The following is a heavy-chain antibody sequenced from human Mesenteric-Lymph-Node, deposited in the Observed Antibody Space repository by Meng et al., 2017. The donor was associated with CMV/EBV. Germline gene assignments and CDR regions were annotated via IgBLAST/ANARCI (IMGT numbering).Heavy chain of an antibody. V-gene: IGHV3-11*01. CDR2: ITSDSSDM. J-gene: IGHJ5*02. CDR1: GFTFSEYY. CDR3: ARDSDVDH. Sequence: GGSLRLSCAASGFTFSEYYMSWIRQVPGKGLEWVSYITSDSSDMFYADSVRGRFTISRDDAKNSLYLQMNSLTVADTAVYYCARDSDVDHWGQGTLVTVSS.